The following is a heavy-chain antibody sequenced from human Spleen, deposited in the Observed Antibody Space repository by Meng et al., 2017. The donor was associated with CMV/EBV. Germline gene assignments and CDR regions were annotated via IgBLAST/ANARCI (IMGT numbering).Heavy chain of an antibody. CDR3: ARGGPINWFDP. CDR2: IYYSGST. V-gene: IGHV4-59*01. CDR1: GGSISIYY. J-gene: IGHJ5*02. Sequence: SETLSLTCTVSGGSISIYYWSWIRQPPGKGLEWIGYIYYSGSTNYNPSLKSRVTISVDTSKNQFSLKLSSVTAADTAVYYCARGGPINWFDPWGQGTLVTVSS.